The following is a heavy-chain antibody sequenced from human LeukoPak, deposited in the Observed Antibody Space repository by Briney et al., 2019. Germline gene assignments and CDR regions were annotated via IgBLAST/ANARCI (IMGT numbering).Heavy chain of an antibody. D-gene: IGHD5/OR15-5a*01. CDR2: IYPGDSDT. CDR1: GYSFTNYR. Sequence: GESPKFSCKGSGYSFTNYRIGWVRQMPGKGLEWMGTIYPGDSDTRYSPSFQGQVTISVDKSISTAYLQWSSLKASDTAMYYCARRRTLRLDAFDPWGQGTLVTVSS. CDR3: ARRRTLRLDAFDP. V-gene: IGHV5-51*01. J-gene: IGHJ5*02.